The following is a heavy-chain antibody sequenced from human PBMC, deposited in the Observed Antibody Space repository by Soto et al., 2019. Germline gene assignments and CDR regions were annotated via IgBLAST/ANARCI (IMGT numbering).Heavy chain of an antibody. CDR3: ARVRRGYYYGSGSYAPFDP. CDR1: GYTFTSYA. J-gene: IGHJ5*02. CDR2: INAGNGNT. Sequence: GASVKVSCKASGYTFTSYAMHWVRQAPGQRLEWMGWINAGNGNTKYSQKFQGRVTITRDTSASTAYMELSSLRSEDTAVYYCARVRRGYYYGSGSYAPFDPWGQGTLVTVSS. V-gene: IGHV1-3*01. D-gene: IGHD3-10*01.